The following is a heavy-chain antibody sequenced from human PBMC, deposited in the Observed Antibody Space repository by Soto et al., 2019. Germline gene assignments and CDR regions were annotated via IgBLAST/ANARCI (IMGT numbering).Heavy chain of an antibody. CDR3: ARDGSGRYYDFWSGYYVHWFDP. V-gene: IGHV1-69*13. J-gene: IGHJ5*02. CDR2: IIPIFGTA. CDR1: GGTFSSYA. D-gene: IGHD3-3*01. Sequence: SVKVSCKASGGTFSSYAISWVRQAPGQGLEWMGGIIPIFGTANYAQKFQGRVTITADESTSTAYMELSSLRSEDTAVYYCARDGSGRYYDFWSGYYVHWFDPWGQGTLVTVSS.